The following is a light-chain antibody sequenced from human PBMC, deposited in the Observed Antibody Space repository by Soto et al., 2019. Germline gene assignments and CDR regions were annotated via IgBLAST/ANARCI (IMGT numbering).Light chain of an antibody. V-gene: IGKV1-17*01. CDR2: AAS. CDR1: QTISSW. Sequence: DIQMTQSPSTLSGSVGDRVAVTCRASQTISSWLAWYQQKPGKVPQRLIYAASSLQSGVPSRFSGSGSGTEFTLTISSLQPEDLAVYYCLQHNSYPFTFGQGTRLEIK. J-gene: IGKJ5*01. CDR3: LQHNSYPFT.